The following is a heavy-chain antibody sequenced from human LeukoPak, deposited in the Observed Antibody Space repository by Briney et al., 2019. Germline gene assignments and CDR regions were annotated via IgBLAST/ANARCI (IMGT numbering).Heavy chain of an antibody. CDR3: ASVSVGATEIDY. Sequence: PSETLSLTCTVSGGSISSSSYYWGWIRQPPGTGLEWIGSIYYSGSTYYNPSLKSRVTISVDTSKNQFSLKLSSVTAADTAVYYCASVSVGATEIDYWGQGTLVTVSS. CDR2: IYYSGST. D-gene: IGHD1-26*01. V-gene: IGHV4-39*01. J-gene: IGHJ4*02. CDR1: GGSISSSSYY.